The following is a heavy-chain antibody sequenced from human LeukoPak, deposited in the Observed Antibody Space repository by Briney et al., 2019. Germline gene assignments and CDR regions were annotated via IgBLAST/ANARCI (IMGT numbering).Heavy chain of an antibody. Sequence: GASVTVSCKASGYTFTGYYMHWVRQAPGQGLEWMGWINPNSGGTNYAQKFQGRVTMTRDTSISTAYMELSRLRSDDTAVYYCARTFTRYFDWLPYYWGQGTLVTVSS. D-gene: IGHD3-9*01. CDR3: ARTFTRYFDWLPYY. CDR1: GYTFTGYY. V-gene: IGHV1-2*02. CDR2: INPNSGGT. J-gene: IGHJ4*02.